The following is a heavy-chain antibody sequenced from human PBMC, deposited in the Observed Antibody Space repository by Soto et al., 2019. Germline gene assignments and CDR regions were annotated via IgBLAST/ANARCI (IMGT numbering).Heavy chain of an antibody. CDR1: GGTFSSYA. J-gene: IGHJ4*02. Sequence: GASVKVSCKASGGTFSSYAISWVRQAPGQGLEWMGGIIPIFGTANYAQKFQGRVTITADKSTSTAYMELSSLRSEGTAVYYCARWDADRKVFDYWGQGTLVTVSS. V-gene: IGHV1-69*06. D-gene: IGHD1-26*01. CDR3: ARWDADRKVFDY. CDR2: IIPIFGTA.